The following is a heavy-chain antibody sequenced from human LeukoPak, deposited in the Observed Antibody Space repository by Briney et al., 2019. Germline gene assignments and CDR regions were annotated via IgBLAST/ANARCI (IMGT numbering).Heavy chain of an antibody. J-gene: IGHJ4*02. D-gene: IGHD3-16*01. Sequence: GGSLRPSCAASGFTFDDYGMSWVRQAPGKGLEWVSGINWNGGSTGYADSVKGRFTISRDNAKNSLYLQMNSLRAEDTAVYYCARGPFSYCDYWGQGTLVTVSS. V-gene: IGHV3-20*04. CDR1: GFTFDDYG. CDR3: ARGPFSYCDY. CDR2: INWNGGST.